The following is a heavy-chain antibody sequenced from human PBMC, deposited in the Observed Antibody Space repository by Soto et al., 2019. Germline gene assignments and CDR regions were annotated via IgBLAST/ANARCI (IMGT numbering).Heavy chain of an antibody. CDR2: ISSSGSTI. V-gene: IGHV3-11*01. J-gene: IGHJ4*02. CDR1: GFTFSDYY. Sequence: GGSLRLSCAASGFTFSDYYMSWIRQAPGKGLEWVSYISSSGSTIYYADSVKGRFTISRDNAKNSLYLQMNSLRAEDTAVYYYARNYRYCSSTSCPPPLDYWGQGTLVTVSS. D-gene: IGHD2-2*01. CDR3: ARNYRYCSSTSCPPPLDY.